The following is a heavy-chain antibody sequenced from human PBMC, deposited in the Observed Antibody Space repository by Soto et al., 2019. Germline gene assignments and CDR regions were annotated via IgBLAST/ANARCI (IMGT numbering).Heavy chain of an antibody. CDR2: IHYNGRT. Sequence: QLQLQESGPGLVKPSETLSVTCTVSGASITSHTNHWGWIRQPPGKVPEWIGSIHYNGRTYYNPSRKTRVTLCVDTSKNQFSLRLSSVTAADTAVYDCARRVPNWNHPASTNHRFDPWGQGTLVTVSS. D-gene: IGHD1-20*01. J-gene: IGHJ5*02. CDR3: ARRVPNWNHPASTNHRFDP. V-gene: IGHV4-39*01. CDR1: GASITSHTNH.